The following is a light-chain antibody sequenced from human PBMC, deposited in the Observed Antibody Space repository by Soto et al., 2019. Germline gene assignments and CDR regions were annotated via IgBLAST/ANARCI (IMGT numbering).Light chain of an antibody. Sequence: DIQMTQSPSTLSASVGDRVTITCRGSQNINSWLAWYQQKPGKAPNLLIYKASSLETGVPSMFSGSGSGTEFTLTISSLQPDDFASYHCQQYKSYWTFGQGTKVDIK. J-gene: IGKJ1*01. CDR3: QQYKSYWT. V-gene: IGKV1-5*03. CDR2: KAS. CDR1: QNINSW.